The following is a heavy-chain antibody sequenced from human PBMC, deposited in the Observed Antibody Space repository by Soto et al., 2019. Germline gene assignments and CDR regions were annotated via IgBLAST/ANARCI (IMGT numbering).Heavy chain of an antibody. CDR2: IKSKTDGGTT. J-gene: IGHJ5*02. Sequence: PVGSLRLSCAASGFTFSNAWMNWVRQAPGRGLEWVGRIKSKTDGGTTDCAAPVKGRFTISRDDSKNTLYLQMNSLKTEDTAVYYCTTLGLYGRLDPWGQGTLVTVSS. CDR1: GFTFSNAW. CDR3: TTLGLYGRLDP. D-gene: IGHD4-17*01. V-gene: IGHV3-15*07.